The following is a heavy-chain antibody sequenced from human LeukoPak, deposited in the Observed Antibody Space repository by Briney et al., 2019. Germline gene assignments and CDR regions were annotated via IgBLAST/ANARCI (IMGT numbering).Heavy chain of an antibody. CDR3: AGGPAYLDSVPNS. CDR2: IYYTGNT. J-gene: IGHJ4*02. CDR1: GGSIISYF. D-gene: IGHD3-22*01. V-gene: IGHV4-59*06. Sequence: SETLSLTCTVSGGSIISYFWSWIRQHPVKGLEWLGYIYYTGNTASNPSLQSRLTISRDTSENQFSLSLTSVTAADTAVYYCAGGPAYLDSVPNSWGQGTLVTVSS.